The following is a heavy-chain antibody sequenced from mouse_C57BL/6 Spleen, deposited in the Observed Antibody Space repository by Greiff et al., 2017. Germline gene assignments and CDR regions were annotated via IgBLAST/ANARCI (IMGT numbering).Heavy chain of an antibody. D-gene: IGHD1-1*01. CDR2: IYPSDSET. CDR3: STEIITTVVATPYWYFDV. CDR1: GYTFTSYW. V-gene: IGHV1-61*01. J-gene: IGHJ1*03. Sequence: QVHVKQPGAELVRPGSSVKLSCKASGYTFTSYWMDWVKQRPGQGLEWIGNIYPSDSETHYNQKFKDKATLTVEKSSSTAYMQLSSLTSEDSAVYYCSTEIITTVVATPYWYFDVWGTGTTVTVSS.